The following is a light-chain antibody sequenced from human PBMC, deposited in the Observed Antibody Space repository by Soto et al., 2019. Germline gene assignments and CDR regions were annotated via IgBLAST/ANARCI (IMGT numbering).Light chain of an antibody. CDR1: QSVSSN. J-gene: IGKJ1*01. Sequence: IVLTQSPATLSVSTGERATLSCRASQSVSSNLAWHQQRPGQAPRLLIYGASTRATGVPARFSGGGSGTEFTLTITSLQSEDSAVYYCQEYNTWPWTFGQGTKVDIK. V-gene: IGKV3D-15*01. CDR3: QEYNTWPWT. CDR2: GAS.